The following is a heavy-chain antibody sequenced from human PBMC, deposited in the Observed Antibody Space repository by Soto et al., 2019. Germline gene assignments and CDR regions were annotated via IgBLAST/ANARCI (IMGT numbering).Heavy chain of an antibody. CDR3: ARDQGNYDYIWGSYRSPWFDP. CDR1: GGSISSGGYY. D-gene: IGHD3-16*02. J-gene: IGHJ5*02. V-gene: IGHV4-31*03. CDR2: IYYSGST. Sequence: PSETLSLTCTVSGGSISSGGYYWSWIRQHPGKGLEWIGYIYYSGSTYYNPSLKSRVTISVDTSKNQFSLKLSSVTAADTAVYYCARDQGNYDYIWGSYRSPWFDPWGQGTLVTVSS.